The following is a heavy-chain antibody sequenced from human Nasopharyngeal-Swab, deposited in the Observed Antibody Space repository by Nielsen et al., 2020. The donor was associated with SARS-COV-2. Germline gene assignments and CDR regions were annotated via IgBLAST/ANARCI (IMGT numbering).Heavy chain of an antibody. J-gene: IGHJ6*03. Sequence: VGPAPGRGVVWVSRINSDGSTISYADSMKGRFTISRDNAKNTLYLQMNSLRAEDTAVYYCARDGPTVTRPIYNYMDVWGKGTTVTVSS. V-gene: IGHV3-74*01. CDR2: INSDGSTI. D-gene: IGHD4-11*01. CDR3: ARDGPTVTRPIYNYMDV.